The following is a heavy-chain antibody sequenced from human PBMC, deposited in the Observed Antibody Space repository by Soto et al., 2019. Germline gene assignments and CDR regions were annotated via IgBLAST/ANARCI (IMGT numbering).Heavy chain of an antibody. D-gene: IGHD7-27*01. Sequence: GGSLRLSCAASGFPFRSYSMNWVRQAPGKGLEWVSSISSSSSYIYYADSVKGRFTISRDNAKNSLYLQMNSLRAEATVVYYCAKDGLTAFDYWGQGTLVTVSS. V-gene: IGHV3-21*04. CDR1: GFPFRSYS. CDR3: AKDGLTAFDY. J-gene: IGHJ4*02. CDR2: ISSSSSYI.